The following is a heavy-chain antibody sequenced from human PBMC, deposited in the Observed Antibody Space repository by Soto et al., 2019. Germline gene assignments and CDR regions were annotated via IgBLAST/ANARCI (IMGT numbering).Heavy chain of an antibody. D-gene: IGHD3-16*02. CDR3: ARDLSLGKPGGFDY. J-gene: IGHJ4*02. Sequence: EVQLVESGGGLVKPGGSLRLSCAASGFTFSSYSMNWVRQAPGKGLEWVSTISRWSTYIYYADSVKGRFTISRDNAKNSLYLQMNSLTAEDTAVYYCARDLSLGKPGGFDYWGQGTLATVSS. CDR1: GFTFSSYS. V-gene: IGHV3-21*01. CDR2: ISRWSTYI.